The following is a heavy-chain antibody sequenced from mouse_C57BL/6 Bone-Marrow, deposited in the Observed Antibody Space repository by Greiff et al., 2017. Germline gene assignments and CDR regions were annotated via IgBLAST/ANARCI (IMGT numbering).Heavy chain of an antibody. Sequence: QVQLQQPGAELVMPGASVKLSCKASGYTFTSYWMHWVKQRPGQGLEWIGEIDPSGSYTNYNQKFKGKSTLTVDKSSSTAYMQLSSLTSEDSAVYYCARSPWFAYWGQGTLVTVSA. V-gene: IGHV1-69*01. J-gene: IGHJ3*01. CDR2: IDPSGSYT. CDR1: GYTFTSYW. CDR3: ARSPWFAY.